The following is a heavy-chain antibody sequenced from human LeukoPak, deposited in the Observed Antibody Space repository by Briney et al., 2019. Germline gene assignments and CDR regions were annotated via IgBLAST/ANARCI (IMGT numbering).Heavy chain of an antibody. CDR2: IYYSGGT. J-gene: IGHJ4*02. Sequence: SETLSLTCTVSGGSISSSSYYWGWIRQPPGKGLEWIGSIYYSGGTYYNPSLKSRVTISVDTSKNQFSLKLSSVTAADTAVYYRARHSPYYDFWSGYLAPLVSWGQGTLVTVSS. CDR1: GGSISSSSYY. D-gene: IGHD3-3*01. V-gene: IGHV4-39*01. CDR3: ARHSPYYDFWSGYLAPLVS.